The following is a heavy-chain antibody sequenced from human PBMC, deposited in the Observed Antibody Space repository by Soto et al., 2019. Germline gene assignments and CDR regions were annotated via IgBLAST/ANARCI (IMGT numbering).Heavy chain of an antibody. CDR3: VRVPDY. V-gene: IGHV4-30-2*01. Sequence: QLQLQESGSGLVKPSQTLSLTCAVSGGSISSGGYSWSWIRQPPGKGLDWIGYIYHSGSTYYNPSLTRRVTISGDRSKNQCSLKLSSVAAADTAVYYCVRVPDYRGQGTLVTVSS. CDR1: GGSISSGGYS. J-gene: IGHJ4*02. CDR2: IYHSGST.